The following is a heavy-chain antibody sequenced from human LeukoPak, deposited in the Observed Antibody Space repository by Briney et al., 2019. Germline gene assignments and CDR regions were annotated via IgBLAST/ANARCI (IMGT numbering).Heavy chain of an antibody. D-gene: IGHD3-22*01. Sequence: GESPKISCKGSGYSFSNYWIGWVRQMPGKGLESMGIIYPGDSDTRYTPSFQGQVTISADKSISTAYLQWSSLKASDTAMYYCARLYDSAYNFDYWGQGTLVSVSS. CDR3: ARLYDSAYNFDY. J-gene: IGHJ4*02. CDR1: GYSFSNYW. CDR2: IYPGDSDT. V-gene: IGHV5-51*01.